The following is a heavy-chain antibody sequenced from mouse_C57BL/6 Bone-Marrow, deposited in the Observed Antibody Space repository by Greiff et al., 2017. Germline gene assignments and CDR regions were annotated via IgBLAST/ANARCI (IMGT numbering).Heavy chain of an antibody. Sequence: VQLQQPGAELVKPGASVKLSCKASGYTFTSYWMHWVKQRPGQGLEWIGMIHPNSGSTNYNEKFKSKATLTVDKSSSTAYMQRSSLTSEDSAVYYCAVYYDYDGFAYWGQGTLVTVSA. J-gene: IGHJ3*01. CDR2: IHPNSGST. CDR1: GYTFTSYW. V-gene: IGHV1-64*01. D-gene: IGHD2-4*01. CDR3: AVYYDYDGFAY.